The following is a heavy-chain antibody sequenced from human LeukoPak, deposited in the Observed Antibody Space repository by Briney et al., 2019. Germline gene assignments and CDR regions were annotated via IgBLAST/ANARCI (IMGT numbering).Heavy chain of an antibody. CDR2: IYHTGST. CDR1: GYSISSGYY. Sequence: PSETLSLTCTVSGYSISSGYYWGYIRQPPGKGLEWIGSIYHTGSTYYKPSLKSRVSISVDTSKNQFSLKLSSVTAADTAVYYCARNGALDWLDYYYYYMDVWGKGTTVTVSS. V-gene: IGHV4-38-2*02. J-gene: IGHJ6*03. D-gene: IGHD3/OR15-3a*01. CDR3: ARNGALDWLDYYYYYMDV.